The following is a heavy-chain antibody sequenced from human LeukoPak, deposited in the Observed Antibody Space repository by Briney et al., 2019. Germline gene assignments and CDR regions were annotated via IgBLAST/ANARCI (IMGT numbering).Heavy chain of an antibody. CDR3: ARDHLRDGYNVFDY. D-gene: IGHD5-24*01. J-gene: IGHJ4*02. CDR2: IYYSGST. V-gene: IGHV4-30-4*08. Sequence: SETLSLTCTVSGGSISSGDYYWSWIRQPPGKGLEWIGYIYYSGSTYYNPSLKSRVTISVDTSKNQFSLKLSSVTAADTAVYYCARDHLRDGYNVFDYWGQGTLVTVSS. CDR1: GGSISSGDYY.